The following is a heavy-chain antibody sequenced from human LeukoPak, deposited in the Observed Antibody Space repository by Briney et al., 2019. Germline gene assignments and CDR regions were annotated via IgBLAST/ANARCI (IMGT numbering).Heavy chain of an antibody. CDR1: GFTFSAYH. V-gene: IGHV3-48*02. CDR2: ISSDSGTL. J-gene: IGHJ4*02. CDR3: ARRDPFDY. Sequence: GGSLRLSCASSGFTFSAYHMNWVRQAPGKGLEWISFISSDSGTLYYADSVKGRFTISRDNAANSLCLQMNNLRDEDTAVYYCARRDPFDYWGQGTMVTVSS.